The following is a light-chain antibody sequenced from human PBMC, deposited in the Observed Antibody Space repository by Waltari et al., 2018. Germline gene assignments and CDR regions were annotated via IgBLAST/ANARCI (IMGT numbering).Light chain of an antibody. V-gene: IGKV1D-12*01. CDR2: AAS. CDR1: QRITSW. J-gene: IGKJ4*01. CDR3: QQADSLPLT. Sequence: DIQMTQSPSSVSSSVGDTVTITCRASQRITSWLAWYQQKPGKAPKLLIYAASSLQSGVPSRFSGSGSGADFTLTISSLQPEDFATYDCQQADSLPLTFGGGTKVEIK.